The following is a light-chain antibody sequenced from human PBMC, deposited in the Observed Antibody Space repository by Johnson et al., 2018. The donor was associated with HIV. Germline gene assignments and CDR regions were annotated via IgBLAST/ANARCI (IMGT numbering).Light chain of an antibody. V-gene: IGLV1-51*01. J-gene: IGLJ1*01. CDR3: GTWDSSLTAGV. CDR1: SSNIGSNY. CDR2: DNN. Sequence: QSVLTQPPSVSAAPGQKVTISCSGSSSNIGSNYVSWYQQLPGTAPKLLIYDNNKRPSGIPDRFSGSKSGTSATLGITGLQTGDEADYYCGTWDSSLTAGVCETWTKVTVL.